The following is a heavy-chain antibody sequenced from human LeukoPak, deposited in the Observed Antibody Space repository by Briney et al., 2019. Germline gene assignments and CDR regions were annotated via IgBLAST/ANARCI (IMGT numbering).Heavy chain of an antibody. CDR1: GYAFTSYG. D-gene: IGHD6-19*01. CDR2: ISAYNGNT. V-gene: IGHV1-18*01. Sequence: ASVKVSCKASGYAFTSYGISWVRQAPGQGLEWMGWISAYNGNTNYAQKLQGRVTMTTDTSTSTAYMELRSLRSDDTAVYYCATTAVAGPNDAFDIWGQGSMVTVSS. J-gene: IGHJ3*02. CDR3: ATTAVAGPNDAFDI.